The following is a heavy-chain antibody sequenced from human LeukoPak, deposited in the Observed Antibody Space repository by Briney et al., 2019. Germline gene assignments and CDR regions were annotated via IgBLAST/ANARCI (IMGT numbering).Heavy chain of an antibody. CDR2: INPNSGGT. J-gene: IGHJ5*02. CDR3: ARDWDFYPSESANWFDP. D-gene: IGHD3-10*01. V-gene: IGHV1-2*02. CDR1: GYTFTSYG. Sequence: ASVKVSCKASGYTFTSYGISWVRQAPGQGLEWMGWINPNSGGTNNAQKFQGRVTMTRDTSISTAYMELSRLRSDDTAVYYCARDWDFYPSESANWFDPWGHRTLVTVSS.